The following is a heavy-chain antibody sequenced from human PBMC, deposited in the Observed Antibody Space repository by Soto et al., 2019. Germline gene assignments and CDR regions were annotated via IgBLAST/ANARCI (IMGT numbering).Heavy chain of an antibody. J-gene: IGHJ4*02. CDR3: ARVKGAFDSSGYHYRILDY. V-gene: IGHV3-30-3*01. CDR2: ISYDGSIE. D-gene: IGHD3-22*01. Sequence: GGSLRLSCAASGFTFSTYAMHWVRQAPGTGLEWVAVISYDGSIESYADSVKGRFTISRDDFQNTLYLEMNSLRAEDTAVYYCARVKGAFDSSGYHYRILDYCGQGTLVTVYS. CDR1: GFTFSTYA.